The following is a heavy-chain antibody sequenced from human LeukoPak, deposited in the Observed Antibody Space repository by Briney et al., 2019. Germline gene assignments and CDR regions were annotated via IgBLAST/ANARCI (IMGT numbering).Heavy chain of an antibody. V-gene: IGHV4-59*01. J-gene: IGHJ5*02. CDR3: ARGPSALDP. CDR1: GGSISSYY. D-gene: IGHD6-19*01. Sequence: SETLSLTCTVSGGSISSYYWSWIRQPPGKGLEWIGYIYYSGSPNYNPSLKSRVTISVDTSKNQFSLKLSSVTAADTAVYYCARGPSALDPWGQGTLVTVSS. CDR2: IYYSGSP.